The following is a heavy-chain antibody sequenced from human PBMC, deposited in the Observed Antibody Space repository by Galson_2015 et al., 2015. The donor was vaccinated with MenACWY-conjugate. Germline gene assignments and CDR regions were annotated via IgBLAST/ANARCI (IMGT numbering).Heavy chain of an antibody. CDR1: GGFISPYY. D-gene: IGHD2-2*01. J-gene: IGHJ4*02. CDR2: TYYSGTT. Sequence: SETLSLTCTVSGGFISPYYWSWIRQTPGKGLEWIGHTYYSGTTSNNPSLKSRVTISVDTPKSQFSLQLTSVTAADTAVYYCARYKIPASNALDYWGQGTLVIVSS. CDR3: ARYKIPASNALDY. V-gene: IGHV4-59*08.